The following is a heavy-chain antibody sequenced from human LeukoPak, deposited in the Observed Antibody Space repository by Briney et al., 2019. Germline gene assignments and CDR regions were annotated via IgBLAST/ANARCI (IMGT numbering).Heavy chain of an antibody. CDR2: ISSNSRYT. CDR3: ARGLGYCSSTSCSEFDP. Sequence: GGSLRLSCAASGFTFSSYSMNWVRQAPGKGLEWVSSISSNSRYTYYADSVKGRFTISRDNAKSSLYLQMNSLRADDTAVYYCARGLGYCSSTSCSEFDPWGQGTLVTVSS. V-gene: IGHV3-21*01. D-gene: IGHD2-2*01. J-gene: IGHJ5*02. CDR1: GFTFSSYS.